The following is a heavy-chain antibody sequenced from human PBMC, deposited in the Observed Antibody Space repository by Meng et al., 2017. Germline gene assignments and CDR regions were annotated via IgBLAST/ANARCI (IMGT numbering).Heavy chain of an antibody. CDR2: INAGNGNT. CDR1: GYTFTSYA. J-gene: IGHJ4*02. D-gene: IGHD5-24*01. Sequence: QVQLVQSGAEVKKPGASVKVSCKASGYTFTSYAMHWVRRAPGQRLEWMGWINAGNGNTKYSQKFQGRVTITRDTSASTAYMELSSLRSEDTAVYYCARDFFEMATMLDYWGQGTLVTVSS. CDR3: ARDFFEMATMLDY. V-gene: IGHV1-3*01.